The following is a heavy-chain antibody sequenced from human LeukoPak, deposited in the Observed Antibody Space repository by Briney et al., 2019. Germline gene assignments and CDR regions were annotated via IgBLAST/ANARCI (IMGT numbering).Heavy chain of an antibody. CDR3: ARVHYSREHCSSTSCYASFDY. Sequence: ASVKVSGKATGYTFTSYDINWVRQATGQGLEWMGWMNPNSGNTGYAQKFQGRVTMTRNTSISTAYMELSSLRSEDTAVYYCARVHYSREHCSSTSCYASFDYWGQGTLVTVSS. CDR2: MNPNSGNT. CDR1: GYTFTSYD. D-gene: IGHD2-2*01. V-gene: IGHV1-8*01. J-gene: IGHJ4*02.